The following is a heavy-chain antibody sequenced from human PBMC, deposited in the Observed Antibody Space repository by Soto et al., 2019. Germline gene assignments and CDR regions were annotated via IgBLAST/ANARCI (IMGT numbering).Heavy chain of an antibody. CDR3: ARGGYYDFWSGYSSGYYYYGMDV. CDR2: INHSGST. D-gene: IGHD3-3*01. Sequence: SETLSLTCAVYGGSFSGYYWGWIRQPPGKGLEWIGEINHSGSTNYNPSLKSRVTISVDTSKNQFSLKLSSVTAADTAVYYCARGGYYDFWSGYSSGYYYYGMDVWGQGTTVTVSS. J-gene: IGHJ6*02. V-gene: IGHV4-34*01. CDR1: GGSFSGYY.